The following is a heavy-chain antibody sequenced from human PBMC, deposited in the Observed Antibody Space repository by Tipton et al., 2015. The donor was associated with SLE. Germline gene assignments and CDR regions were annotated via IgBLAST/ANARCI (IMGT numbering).Heavy chain of an antibody. CDR3: AREGRREQLALDY. Sequence: TLSLTRTVSGSSISSSSYSWGWFRQPPGKGLEWIGSIYYSGSTYYNPSLKSRVTISVDTSKNQFSLKLSSVTAADTAVYYCAREGRREQLALDYWGQGTLVTVSS. CDR2: IYYSGST. V-gene: IGHV4-39*07. D-gene: IGHD6-6*01. J-gene: IGHJ4*02. CDR1: GSSISSSSYS.